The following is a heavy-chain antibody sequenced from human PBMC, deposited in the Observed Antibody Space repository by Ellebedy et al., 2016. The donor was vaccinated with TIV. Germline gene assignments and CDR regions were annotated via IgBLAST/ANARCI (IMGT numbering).Heavy chain of an antibody. J-gene: IGHJ4*02. CDR1: GYSFTSYW. CDR2: IDPSDSYT. D-gene: IGHD3-22*01. Sequence: KVSXKGSGYSFTSYWISWVRQMPGKGLEWMGRIDPSDSYTNYSPSFQGHVTISADKSISTAYLQWSSLKASDTAMYYCARGSGYGFDYWGQGTPVTVSS. CDR3: ARGSGYGFDY. V-gene: IGHV5-10-1*01.